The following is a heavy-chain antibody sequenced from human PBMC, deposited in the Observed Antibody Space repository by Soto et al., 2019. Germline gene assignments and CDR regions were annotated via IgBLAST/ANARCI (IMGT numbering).Heavy chain of an antibody. V-gene: IGHV4-61*01. CDR2: IYYSGST. CDR3: AKGYCSGGSCLDY. D-gene: IGHD2-15*01. Sequence: KQSQTLSLTCTVSGGSVSSGSYYWSWIRQPPGKGLEWIGYIYYSGSTNYNPSLKSRVTISVDTSKNQFSLKLSSVTAADTAVYYCAKGYCSGGSCLDYWGQGTLVTVSS. J-gene: IGHJ4*02. CDR1: GGSVSSGSYY.